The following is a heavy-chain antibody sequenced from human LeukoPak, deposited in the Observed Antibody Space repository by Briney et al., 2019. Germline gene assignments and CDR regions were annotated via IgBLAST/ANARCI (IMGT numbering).Heavy chain of an antibody. CDR1: GFTFSSYG. D-gene: IGHD5-24*01. CDR3: ARGRGDGYNYFDY. J-gene: IGHJ4*02. V-gene: IGHV3-33*01. Sequence: PGGSLRLSCAASGFTFSSYGMHWVRQAPGKGLEWVAVIWYDGSNKYYADSVKARFTISRDNSKNTLYLQMNSLRAEDTAVYYCARGRGDGYNYFDYWGQGTLVTVSS. CDR2: IWYDGSNK.